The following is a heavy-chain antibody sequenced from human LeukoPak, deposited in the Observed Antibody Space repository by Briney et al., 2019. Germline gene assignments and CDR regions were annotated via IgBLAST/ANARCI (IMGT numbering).Heavy chain of an antibody. Sequence: PSETLSLTCTVSDDSISSGSYYWSWIRQPAGKGLEWIGRIYTSGNTNYNPSLKSRVTILVDTSKNQFSLKLSSVTAADTAVYYCARMHWLVDSNWFDPWGQGTLVTVSS. J-gene: IGHJ5*02. CDR2: IYTSGNT. CDR3: ARMHWLVDSNWFDP. D-gene: IGHD6-19*01. V-gene: IGHV4-61*02. CDR1: DDSISSGSYY.